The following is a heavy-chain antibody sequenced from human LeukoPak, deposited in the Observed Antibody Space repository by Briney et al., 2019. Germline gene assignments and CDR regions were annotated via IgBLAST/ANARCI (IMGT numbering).Heavy chain of an antibody. J-gene: IGHJ4*02. CDR3: ARLNYYGSGSQPGGFDY. CDR2: IYPGDSDT. Sequence: GESLKISCKGSGYSFTSYWIGWVRQMPGKGLEWMGIIYPGDSDTRYSTSFQGQVTISADKSISTAYLQWSSLKASDTAMYYCARLNYYGSGSQPGGFDYWGQGTLVTVSS. D-gene: IGHD3-10*01. V-gene: IGHV5-51*01. CDR1: GYSFTSYW.